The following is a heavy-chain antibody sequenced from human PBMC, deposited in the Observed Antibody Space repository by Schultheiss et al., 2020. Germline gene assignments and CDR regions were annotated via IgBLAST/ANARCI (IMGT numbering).Heavy chain of an antibody. Sequence: GGSLRLSCAASGFTFSSYGMHWVRQAPGKGLEWVSAIGTAGDPYYPGSVKGRFTISRDNSKNTLYLRMSSLRAEDTAVYYCAKGVTTVTWYYFDYWSQGALGSVYS. V-gene: IGHV3-NL1*01. CDR2: IGTAGDP. D-gene: IGHD4-11*01. J-gene: IGHJ4*02. CDR3: AKGVTTVTWYYFDY. CDR1: GFTFSSYG.